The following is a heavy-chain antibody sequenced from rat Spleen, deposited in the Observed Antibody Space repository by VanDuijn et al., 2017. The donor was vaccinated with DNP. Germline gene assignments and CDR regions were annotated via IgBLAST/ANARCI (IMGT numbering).Heavy chain of an antibody. J-gene: IGHJ2*01. Sequence: EVQLQESGPGLVEPSQSLSLICSVTGYSITRSYRWNWIRKFPGNKLEWMGYINSAGNTHYNPSLKSRISITRDTSKNHFFLHLNSITTDDTATYYCASSSFDYWGQGVMVTVSS. V-gene: IGHV3-3*01. CDR2: INSAGNT. CDR3: ASSSFDY. CDR1: GYSITRSYR.